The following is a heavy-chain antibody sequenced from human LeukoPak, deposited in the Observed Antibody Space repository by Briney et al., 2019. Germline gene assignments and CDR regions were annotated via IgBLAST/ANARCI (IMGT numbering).Heavy chain of an antibody. D-gene: IGHD3-10*01. Sequence: SETLSLTCAVYGGSFSGYYWSWIRQPPGKGLEWIGEINHSGSTNYNPSLKSRVTISVDTSKNQFSLKLSSVTAADTAVYYCARGLLWFGDPNYYYGMDVWGQGTTVTVSS. CDR1: GGSFSGYY. CDR3: ARGLLWFGDPNYYYGMDV. V-gene: IGHV4-34*01. J-gene: IGHJ6*02. CDR2: INHSGST.